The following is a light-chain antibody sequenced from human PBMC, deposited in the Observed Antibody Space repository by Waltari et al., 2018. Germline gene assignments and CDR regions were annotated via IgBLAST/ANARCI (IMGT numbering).Light chain of an antibody. CDR3: ASWDDSHYV. V-gene: IGLV1-47*01. CDR2: RNN. CDR1: NSNLGSHS. J-gene: IGLJ1*01. Sequence: QSVMTQPPSASGTPGQRVAIPCSGSNSNLGSHSLYWYQQLPGAAPKLLIFRNNQRPSGVPDRFSGSKYGTSAFLAISELRSEDEAVYYCASWDDSHYVFGTGTKLTVL.